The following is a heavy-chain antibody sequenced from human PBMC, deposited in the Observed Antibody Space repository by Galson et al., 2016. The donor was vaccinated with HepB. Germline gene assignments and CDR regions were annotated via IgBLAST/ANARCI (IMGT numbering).Heavy chain of an antibody. J-gene: IGHJ4*02. D-gene: IGHD5-12*01. V-gene: IGHV3-48*02. CDR1: GFSFSDSN. CDR2: ISYNNNVI. CDR3: ARDRGGYSMGD. Sequence: SLRLSCSASGFSFSDSNMDWVRQAPGKGLQWVAYISYNNNVIYYAESVKGRFTISRDDAKKSLFLQMNNLRDEDTGVYYCARDRGGYSMGDWGQGTLVTVSS.